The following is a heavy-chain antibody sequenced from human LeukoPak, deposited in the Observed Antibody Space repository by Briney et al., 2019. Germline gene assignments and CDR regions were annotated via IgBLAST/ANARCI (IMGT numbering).Heavy chain of an antibody. CDR3: ARDASIHDSSSYYFLW. D-gene: IGHD3-22*01. V-gene: IGHV1-69*01. CDR1: GGTFSRSA. Sequence: SSVKVSCXASGGTFSRSAVNWVRQAPGQGLEWMGGIIPMFRTANYAQKFRGRVTITADESTSTAYMELNSLRSEDTAVYYCARDASIHDSSSYYFLWWGQGTLVTVSS. J-gene: IGHJ4*02. CDR2: IIPMFRTA.